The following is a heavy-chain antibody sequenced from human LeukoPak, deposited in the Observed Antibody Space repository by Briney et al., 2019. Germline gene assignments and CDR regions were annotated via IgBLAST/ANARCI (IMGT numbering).Heavy chain of an antibody. V-gene: IGHV3-30*03. Sequence: PGGSLRLSCAASGFTFSSYGMHWVRQAPGKGLEWVAVISYDGSNKYYADSVKGRFTISRDNSKNTLYLQMNSLRAEDTAVYYCARESRPADYYGMDVWGQGTTVTVSS. J-gene: IGHJ6*02. CDR1: GFTFSSYG. CDR2: ISYDGSNK. CDR3: ARESRPADYYGMDV.